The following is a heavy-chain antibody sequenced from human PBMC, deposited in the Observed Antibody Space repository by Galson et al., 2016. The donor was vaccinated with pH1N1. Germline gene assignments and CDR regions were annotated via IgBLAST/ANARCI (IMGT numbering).Heavy chain of an antibody. CDR1: GDSVSSNSAA. D-gene: IGHD6-19*01. CDR2: TYYRSKWFY. V-gene: IGHV6-1*01. CDR3: ARHSPGRAVGVFDC. Sequence: CAISGDSVSSNSAAWNWIRQSPSRGLEWLARTYYRSKWFYNYAVSVQGRITINPDTSKNQFSLQLNSVTPEDTAVYYCARHSPGRAVGVFDCWGQGTLVTVSS. J-gene: IGHJ4*02.